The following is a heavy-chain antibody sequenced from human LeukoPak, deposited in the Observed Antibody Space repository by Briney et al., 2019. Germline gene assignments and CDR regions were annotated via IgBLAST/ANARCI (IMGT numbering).Heavy chain of an antibody. D-gene: IGHD3-9*01. CDR2: IGGIGTGGNT. Sequence: PGGSLRLSCAASGFTFSTYAMNWVRQAPGKGLEYVSGIGGIGTGGNTYYADSVKGRFTISRDSSKNTLYLQMNSLRAEDTAVYYCAKGPYYNILTGYRKGGAFDVWGRGTMVTVSS. CDR1: GFTFSTYA. CDR3: AKGPYYNILTGYRKGGAFDV. J-gene: IGHJ3*01. V-gene: IGHV3-23*01.